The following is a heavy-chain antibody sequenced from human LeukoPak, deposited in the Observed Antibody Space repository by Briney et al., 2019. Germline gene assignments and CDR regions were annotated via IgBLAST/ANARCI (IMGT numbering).Heavy chain of an antibody. V-gene: IGHV1-2*02. CDR1: GYTFTGYD. J-gene: IGHJ4*02. CDR2: INPNSGGT. D-gene: IGHD6-19*01. Sequence: ASVKVSCKASGYTFTGYDMHWVRQAPGQGLAWMGWINPNSGGTSYAQRFQGRVTMTRDTSSSTAYMEVNSLRSDDTAVYYCVVAGTTFHYLDYWGQGSLVTVSS. CDR3: VVAGTTFHYLDY.